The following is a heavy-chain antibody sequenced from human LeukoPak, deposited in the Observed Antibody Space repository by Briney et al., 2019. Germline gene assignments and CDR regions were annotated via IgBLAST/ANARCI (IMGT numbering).Heavy chain of an antibody. J-gene: IGHJ4*02. Sequence: GGSLRLSCAASGFTVSSNYMSWVRQAPGKGLEWVSVIYSGGSTYYADSVKGRFIISRDNSKNTLYLQMNSLRAEDTAVYYCASLLYSGSPLIDYWGQGTLVTVSS. V-gene: IGHV3-66*01. CDR2: IYSGGST. D-gene: IGHD1-26*01. CDR3: ASLLYSGSPLIDY. CDR1: GFTVSSNY.